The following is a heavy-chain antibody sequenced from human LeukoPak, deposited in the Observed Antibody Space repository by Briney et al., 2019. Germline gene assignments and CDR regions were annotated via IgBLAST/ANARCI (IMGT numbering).Heavy chain of an antibody. J-gene: IGHJ1*01. D-gene: IGHD2-2*01. CDR3: ARRHSYCTSSSCYLYLDT. Sequence: GESLKTSCNGSGYSFATYWIAWVPQMPGKGLEWMGDIYPSDTDTKYCLSFQGQVTISADTSLSTAYLQWSSLQSSDSAIYFCARRHSYCTSSSCYLYLDTWGQGTLVTVSS. V-gene: IGHV5-51*01. CDR1: GYSFATYW. CDR2: IYPSDTDT.